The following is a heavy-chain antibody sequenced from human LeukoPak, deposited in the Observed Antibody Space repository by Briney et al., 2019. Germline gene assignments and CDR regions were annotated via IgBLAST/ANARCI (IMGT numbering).Heavy chain of an antibody. Sequence: PSQTLSLTCTVSGGSISSGSYYWSWIRQPAGKGLEWIGRIYISGSTNYNPSLKSRVTISVDTSKNQFSLKLSSVTAADTAVYYCARVLGIAAAGTEVGDYYYYYMDVWGKGTTVTVSS. CDR3: ARVLGIAAAGTEVGDYYYYYMDV. D-gene: IGHD6-13*01. J-gene: IGHJ6*03. CDR1: GGSISSGSYY. CDR2: IYISGST. V-gene: IGHV4-61*02.